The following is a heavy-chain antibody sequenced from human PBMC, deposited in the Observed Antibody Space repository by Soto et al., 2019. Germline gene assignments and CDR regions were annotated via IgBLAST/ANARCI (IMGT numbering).Heavy chain of an antibody. CDR3: ARESLVTGTRHFDY. Sequence: ASVKVSFKASGYTFTAYYLHWVRQAPGQGLEWMGWINSNSGATNYAQKFQGRATMARDTSISTAYMELSGLRSDDTAVYYCARESLVTGTRHFDYWGQGTLVTVSS. CDR1: GYTFTAYY. V-gene: IGHV1-2*02. D-gene: IGHD1-7*01. J-gene: IGHJ4*02. CDR2: INSNSGAT.